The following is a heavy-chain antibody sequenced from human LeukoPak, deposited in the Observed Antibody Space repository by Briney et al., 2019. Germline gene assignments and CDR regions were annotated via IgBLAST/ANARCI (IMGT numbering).Heavy chain of an antibody. CDR1: GYSFTSYW. CDR3: ARREMVAAAGTYDY. J-gene: IGHJ4*02. V-gene: IGHV5-51*01. CDR2: IYPCDSDT. D-gene: IGHD6-13*01. Sequence: GESLKISCKGSGYSFTSYWIGWVRQMPGKGLEGMGMIYPCDSDTRYSPSFQGQVTISADKSISTAYLQWSSLKASDTAVYYCARREMVAAAGTYDYWGQGTLVTVSS.